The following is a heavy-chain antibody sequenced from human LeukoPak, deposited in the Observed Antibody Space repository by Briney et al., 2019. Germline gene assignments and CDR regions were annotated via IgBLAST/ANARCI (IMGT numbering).Heavy chain of an antibody. V-gene: IGHV1-18*01. CDR3: AGGYCSSTSCYNAFDI. CDR2: ISTYNGNT. Sequence: GASVKVSCKASGYTFTSYGISWVRQAPGQGLEWMGWISTYNGNTNYEQKFQGRVTMTTDTSTSTAYMELRSLRSDDTAVYYCAGGYCSSTSCYNAFDIWGQGTMVTVSS. D-gene: IGHD2-2*02. CDR1: GYTFTSYG. J-gene: IGHJ3*02.